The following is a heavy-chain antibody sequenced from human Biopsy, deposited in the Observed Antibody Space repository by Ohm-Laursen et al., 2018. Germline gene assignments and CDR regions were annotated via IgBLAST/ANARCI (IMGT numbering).Heavy chain of an antibody. CDR1: GYTFTNYG. V-gene: IGHV1-18*01. Sequence: GATVKISCKASGYTFTNYGITWVRQAPGQGLQWVGWISGYNCNTNFAHNLRDRVTLTADTSTSTAYMELRSLRSDDTAVYYCARAPKFYYGIRDYYDTPFDIWGQGTMVTVSP. CDR2: ISGYNCNT. J-gene: IGHJ3*02. D-gene: IGHD3-22*01. CDR3: ARAPKFYYGIRDYYDTPFDI.